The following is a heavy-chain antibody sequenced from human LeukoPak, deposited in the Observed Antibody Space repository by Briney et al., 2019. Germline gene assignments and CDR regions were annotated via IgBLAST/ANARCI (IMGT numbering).Heavy chain of an antibody. CDR2: IIPIFGTA. Sequence: SVKVSCKASGGTFSSYAISWVRQAPGQGLEWMGGIIPIFGTANYAQKFQGRVTITTDESTSTAYMELSSLRSEDTAVYYCARDREEYSSSSGAFDYWGQGTPVTVSS. D-gene: IGHD6-6*01. J-gene: IGHJ4*02. V-gene: IGHV1-69*05. CDR1: GGTFSSYA. CDR3: ARDREEYSSSSGAFDY.